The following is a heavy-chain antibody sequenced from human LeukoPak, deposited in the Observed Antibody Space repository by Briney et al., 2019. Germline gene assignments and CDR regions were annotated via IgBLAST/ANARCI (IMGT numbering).Heavy chain of an antibody. D-gene: IGHD1-26*01. J-gene: IGHJ3*02. V-gene: IGHV4-39*01. CDR1: GGSISSSSYY. CDR3: ARHSGPKVQEYSGSLDALDI. CDR2: IYYSGST. Sequence: KASETLSLTCTVSGGSISSSSYYWGWIRQPPGKGLEWIGSIYYSGSTYYNPSLKSRVTISVDTSKNQFSLKLSSVTAADTAVYYCARHSGPKVQEYSGSLDALDIWGQGTMVTVSS.